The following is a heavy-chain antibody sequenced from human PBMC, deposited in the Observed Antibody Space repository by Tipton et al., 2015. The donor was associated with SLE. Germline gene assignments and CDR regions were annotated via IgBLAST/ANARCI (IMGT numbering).Heavy chain of an antibody. D-gene: IGHD6-19*01. J-gene: IGHJ6*03. CDR3: ASVERWVAGLRYYYYYMDV. V-gene: IGHV4-59*01. Sequence: TLSLTCNVSGGSISNYFWAWIRQPPGKGLEWIGYIYYIGGTNYNPSLKSRVTISVDTSKNQFSLKLSSVTAADTAVYYCASVERWVAGLRYYYYYMDVWGKGTTVTISS. CDR1: GGSISNYF. CDR2: IYYIGGT.